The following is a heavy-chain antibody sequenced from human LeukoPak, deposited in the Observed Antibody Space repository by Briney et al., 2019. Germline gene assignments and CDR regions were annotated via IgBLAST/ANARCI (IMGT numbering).Heavy chain of an antibody. J-gene: IGHJ5*02. V-gene: IGHV4-39*01. CDR1: GGSISSSSYY. D-gene: IGHD3-3*01. CDR3: AMIYYDFWSGYVNWFDP. CDR2: IYYSGST. Sequence: PSETLSLTCTVSGGSISSSSYYWGWIRQPPGKGLEWIGSIYYSGSTYYNPSLKSRVTISVDTSKNQFSLKLSSVTAADTAVYYCAMIYYDFWSGYVNWFDPWGQGTLVTVSS.